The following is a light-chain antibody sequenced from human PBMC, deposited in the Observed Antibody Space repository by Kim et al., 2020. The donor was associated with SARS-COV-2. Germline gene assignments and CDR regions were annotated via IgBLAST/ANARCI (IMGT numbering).Light chain of an antibody. J-gene: IGLJ2*01. V-gene: IGLV3-19*01. CDR2: GKN. CDR3: NSRDSSGNYVV. CDR1: SLRSYY. Sequence: ALGKTVRITCQGDSLRSYYASWYQQKPGPAPVLVIYGKNNRPSGTPDRFSGSSSGNTASLTITGAQAEDEADYYCNSRDSSGNYVVFGGGTQLTVL.